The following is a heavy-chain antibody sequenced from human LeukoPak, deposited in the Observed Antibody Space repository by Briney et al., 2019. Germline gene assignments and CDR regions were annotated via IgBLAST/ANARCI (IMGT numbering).Heavy chain of an antibody. CDR1: GFTFSSYA. D-gene: IGHD2-15*01. V-gene: IGHV3-30-3*01. CDR2: IPYDGSNK. Sequence: GGSLRLSCAASGFTFSSYAMHWVRQAPGKGLEWVAVIPYDGSNKYYADSVKGRFTISRDNSKNTLYLQMNSLRAEDTAVYYCARDHPYCSGGSCYSGYFDYWGQGTLVTVSS. CDR3: ARDHPYCSGGSCYSGYFDY. J-gene: IGHJ4*02.